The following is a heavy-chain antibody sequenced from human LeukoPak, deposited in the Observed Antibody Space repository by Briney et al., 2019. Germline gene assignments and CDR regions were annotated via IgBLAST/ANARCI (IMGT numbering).Heavy chain of an antibody. CDR3: ASHRMTTVTTQDY. CDR2: LNHRGTT. V-gene: IGHV4-34*01. CDR1: GGSFSGYY. J-gene: IGHJ4*02. D-gene: IGHD4-17*01. Sequence: PSETLSLTCAVYGGSFSGYYWTWIRQPPGKGLEWIGELNHRGTTDYNPSLKSRVTISEDTSTSQLSLRLSSVTAADTAVYYCASHRMTTVTTQDYWGQGTLVTVSS.